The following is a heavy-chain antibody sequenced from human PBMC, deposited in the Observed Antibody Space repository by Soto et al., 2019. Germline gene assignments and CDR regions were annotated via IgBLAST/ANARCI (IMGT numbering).Heavy chain of an antibody. D-gene: IGHD3-10*01. CDR2: IYYSGST. V-gene: IGHV4-61*08. CDR1: GGSVSSGDYF. J-gene: IGHJ6*02. CDR3: ARSPNYYYYGMDV. Sequence: SETLSLTCTVSGGSVSSGDYFWSWLRQSPGKRLEWIAYIYYSGSTNYNPSLKSRATISVDTSKSQVSLTLTSMTAADAAVYYCARSPNYYYYGMDVWGQGTTVTVSS.